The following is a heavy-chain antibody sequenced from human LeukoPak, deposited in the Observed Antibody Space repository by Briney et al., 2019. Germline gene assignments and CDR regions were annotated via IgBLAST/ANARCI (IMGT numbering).Heavy chain of an antibody. CDR1: GGSISSYC. V-gene: IGHV4-59*01. J-gene: IGHJ5*02. D-gene: IGHD4/OR15-4a*01. CDR2: IYYSGST. CDR3: ATLRVNWFDP. Sequence: SETLSLTCTVSGGSISSYCWSWIRQPPGKGLEWIGYIYYSGSTNYNPSLKSRVTISVDTSKNQFSLKLSSVTAADTAVYYCATLRVNWFDPWGQGTLVTVSS.